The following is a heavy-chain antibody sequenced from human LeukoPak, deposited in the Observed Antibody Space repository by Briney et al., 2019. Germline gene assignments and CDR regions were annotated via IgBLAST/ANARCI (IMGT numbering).Heavy chain of an antibody. CDR1: GFTFSSYS. J-gene: IGHJ3*02. CDR3: ASDCGGDCYPHDAFDI. D-gene: IGHD2-21*02. CDR2: ISSSSSTI. Sequence: GGSLRLSCAASGFTFSSYSMNWVRQAPGEGLGWVSYISSSSSTIYYADSVKGRFTISRDNAKNSLYLQMNSLRAEDTAVYYCASDCGGDCYPHDAFDIWGQGTMVTVSS. V-gene: IGHV3-48*04.